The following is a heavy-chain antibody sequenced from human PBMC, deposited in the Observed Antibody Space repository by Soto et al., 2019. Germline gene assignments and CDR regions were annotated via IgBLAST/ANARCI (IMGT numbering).Heavy chain of an antibody. V-gene: IGHV3-53*01. Sequence: GGSLRLSCAASGFTVSSNYMTWVRQAPGKGLEWVSVIHSGGDTYYADSVKGRFTISRDNAKNSLYLQMNSLRAEDTAVYYCASTSDIVLLPAPALDYWGQGTLVTVSS. CDR2: IHSGGDT. CDR1: GFTVSSNY. J-gene: IGHJ4*02. D-gene: IGHD2-2*01. CDR3: ASTSDIVLLPAPALDY.